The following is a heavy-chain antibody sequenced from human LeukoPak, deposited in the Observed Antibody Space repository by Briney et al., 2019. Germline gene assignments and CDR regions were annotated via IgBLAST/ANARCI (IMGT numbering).Heavy chain of an antibody. CDR1: GFTVSSNY. CDR3: ARAFNSYGYWGYFDY. D-gene: IGHD5-18*01. CDR2: IYSGGST. J-gene: IGHJ4*02. V-gene: IGHV3-66*01. Sequence: GGSLRLSCAASGFTVSSNYMSWVRQAPGKGLEWVSLIYSGGSTYYADSVKGRFTISRDNSKNTLYLQMNSLRAEDTAVYYCARAFNSYGYWGYFDYWGQGTLVTVSS.